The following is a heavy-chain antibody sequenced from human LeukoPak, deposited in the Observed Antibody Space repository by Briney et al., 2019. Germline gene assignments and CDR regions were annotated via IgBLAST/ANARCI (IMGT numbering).Heavy chain of an antibody. CDR1: GFTFSSYW. Sequence: GGTLRLSCAASGFTFSSYWMSWVRQAPGKGLEWVAFIRYDGSNKYYADSVKGRFTISRDNSKNTLYLQMNSLRAEDTAVYYCAKDQDYYGSGSYSPPDYWGQGTLVTVSS. CDR2: IRYDGSNK. CDR3: AKDQDYYGSGSYSPPDY. D-gene: IGHD3-10*01. J-gene: IGHJ4*02. V-gene: IGHV3-30*02.